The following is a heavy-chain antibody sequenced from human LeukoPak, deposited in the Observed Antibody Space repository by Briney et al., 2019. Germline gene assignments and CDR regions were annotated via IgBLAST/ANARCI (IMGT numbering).Heavy chain of an antibody. J-gene: IGHJ4*02. D-gene: IGHD3-22*01. V-gene: IGHV4-61*02. CDR3: AREAVSWSYDSSGRPFDY. CDR1: GGSISSGSYY. Sequence: SETLSLTCTVSGGSISSGSYYWSWIRQPAGKGLEWIGRIYTSGSTNYNPSLKSRVTISVDTSKNQFSLNLSSVTAADTAVYYCAREAVSWSYDSSGRPFDYWGQGTLVTVSS. CDR2: IYTSGST.